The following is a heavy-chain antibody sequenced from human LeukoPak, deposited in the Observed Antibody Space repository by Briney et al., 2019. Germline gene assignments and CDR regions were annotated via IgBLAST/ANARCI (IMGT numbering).Heavy chain of an antibody. J-gene: IGHJ4*02. CDR2: IYPGDSNT. CDR3: ARPLVGNWNVYFEY. D-gene: IGHD1-1*01. V-gene: IGHV5-51*01. Sequence: GASLKISCQGSGYSFTSYWIGWVRQMPGKGLEWMGIIYPGDSNTRYSPSFQGQVTISADKSISTAYLQWSSLKASDTAMYYCARPLVGNWNVYFEYWGQGTLVTVSS. CDR1: GYSFTSYW.